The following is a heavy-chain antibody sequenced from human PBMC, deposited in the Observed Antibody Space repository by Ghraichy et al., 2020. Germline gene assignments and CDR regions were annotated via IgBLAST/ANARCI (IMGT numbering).Heavy chain of an antibody. CDR1: GGSISSYY. V-gene: IGHV4-59*01. D-gene: IGHD1-26*01. CDR2: IYYSGST. J-gene: IGHJ6*02. CDR3: ARVPIGYYYYDMDV. Sequence: SETLSLTCTVSGGSISSYYWSWIRQPPGKGLEWIGYIYYSGSTNYNPSLKSRVTISVDTSKNQFSLKLSSVTAADTAVYYCARVPIGYYYYDMDVWGQGTTVTVSS.